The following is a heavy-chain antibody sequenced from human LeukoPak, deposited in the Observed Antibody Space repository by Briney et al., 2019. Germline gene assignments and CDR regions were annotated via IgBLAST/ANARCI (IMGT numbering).Heavy chain of an antibody. CDR2: ISYDGNNK. D-gene: IGHD6-13*01. Sequence: PGRSLRLSCAASGFTFSTSIMHWVRQAPGKGLEWVAVISYDGNNKYYADSVKGRFTISRDNSKSTLYVQMNSLRAEDTAVYYCAKEVTAAGGNFEYWGQGTLVPVSS. J-gene: IGHJ4*02. V-gene: IGHV3-30*18. CDR3: AKEVTAAGGNFEY. CDR1: GFTFSTSI.